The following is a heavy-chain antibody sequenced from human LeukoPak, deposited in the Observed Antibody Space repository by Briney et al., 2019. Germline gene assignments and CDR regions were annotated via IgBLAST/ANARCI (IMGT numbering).Heavy chain of an antibody. CDR3: ARMKGPFDY. CDR1: GGSISSGSYY. Sequence: SQTLSLTCTVSGGSISSGSYYWSWIRQPAGKGLEWIGRIYTSGSTNYNPSLKSRVTISVDTSKNQFSLKLSSVTAADTAVYYCARMKGPFDYWGQGTLVTVSS. V-gene: IGHV4-61*02. J-gene: IGHJ4*02. CDR2: IYTSGST.